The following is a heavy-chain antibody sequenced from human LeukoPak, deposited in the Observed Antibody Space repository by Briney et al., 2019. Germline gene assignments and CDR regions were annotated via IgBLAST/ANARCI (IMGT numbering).Heavy chain of an antibody. Sequence: ASVKVSCKASGYSFTGYYIHWVRQAPGQGLEWMGRINPNSGGPNYAQKFQGRVTMTRDTSISTAYMELSRLRSDDAAVYYCARYSGYDEPFEYWGQGTLVTVSS. D-gene: IGHD5-12*01. CDR3: ARYSGYDEPFEY. CDR2: INPNSGGP. J-gene: IGHJ4*02. CDR1: GYSFTGYY. V-gene: IGHV1-2*06.